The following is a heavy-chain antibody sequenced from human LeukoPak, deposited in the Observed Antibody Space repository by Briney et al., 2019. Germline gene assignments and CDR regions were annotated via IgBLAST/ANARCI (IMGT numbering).Heavy chain of an antibody. V-gene: IGHV4-34*01. CDR3: ASGTSSQQLVPSDY. Sequence: PSETLSLTCAVYGGSFSGYYWSWIRQPPGKGLEWIGEINHSGSTNYNPSLKSRVTISVDTSKNQFSLKLSSVTAADTAVYYCASGTSSQQLVPSDYWGQGTLVTASS. D-gene: IGHD6-13*01. CDR1: GGSFSGYY. CDR2: INHSGST. J-gene: IGHJ4*02.